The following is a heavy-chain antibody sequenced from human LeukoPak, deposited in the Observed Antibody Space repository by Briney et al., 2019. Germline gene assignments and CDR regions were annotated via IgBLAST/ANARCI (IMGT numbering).Heavy chain of an antibody. CDR2: IYYSGST. V-gene: IGHV4-59*08. CDR1: GGSISSYY. J-gene: IGHJ4*02. CDR3: ARWGIAAAGPSFDY. D-gene: IGHD6-13*01. Sequence: SETPSLTCTVSGGSISSYYWSWIRQPPGKGLEWIGYIYYSGSTNYNPSLKSRVTISVDTSKNQFSLKLSSVTAADTAVYYCARWGIAAAGPSFDYWGQGTLVTVSS.